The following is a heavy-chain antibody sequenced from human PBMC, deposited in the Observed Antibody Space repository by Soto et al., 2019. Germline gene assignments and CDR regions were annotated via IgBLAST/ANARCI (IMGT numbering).Heavy chain of an antibody. CDR3: ARTMTTVSPYYYYSGMDV. Sequence: ASVKVSCKASGGTFSSYAISWVRQAPGQGLEWMGGIIPIFGTANYAQKFQGRVTITADESTSTAYMELSSLRSEDTAVYYCARTMTTVSPYYYYSGMDVWGQGTTVTVSS. J-gene: IGHJ6*02. CDR1: GGTFSSYA. CDR2: IIPIFGTA. D-gene: IGHD4-17*01. V-gene: IGHV1-69*13.